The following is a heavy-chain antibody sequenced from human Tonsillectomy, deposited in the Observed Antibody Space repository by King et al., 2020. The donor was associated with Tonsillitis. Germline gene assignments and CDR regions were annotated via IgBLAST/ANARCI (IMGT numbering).Heavy chain of an antibody. CDR1: GVNFSGSA. CDR2: IRSKENRYAT. J-gene: IGHJ4*02. CDR3: TSYCSSTTCSQLFDY. Sequence: VQLVESGGGLVQPGGSLKLSCASSGVNFSGSAIHWVPQASGKGLEGVGRIRSKENRYATRFAEWVKGRFTISRDDLKYTGYRQMNSLKTEDTAVYYFTSYCSSTTCSQLFDYWGQGTLVTVSS. V-gene: IGHV3-73*02. D-gene: IGHD2-2*01.